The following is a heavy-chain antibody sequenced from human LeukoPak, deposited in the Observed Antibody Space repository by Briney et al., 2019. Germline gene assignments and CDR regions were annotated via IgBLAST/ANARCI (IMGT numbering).Heavy chain of an antibody. V-gene: IGHV4-30-4*08. D-gene: IGHD5-18*01. CDR3: ASGYSYLGY. CDR1: GGSISSGDYY. CDR2: IYYSGST. J-gene: IGHJ4*02. Sequence: SETLSLTCTVSGGSISSGDYYWSWIRQPPGKGLEWIGYIYYSGSTYYNPSLKSRITISVDTSRNQFFLMLSPVTAADTAVYYCASGYSYLGYWGQGTLVTVSS.